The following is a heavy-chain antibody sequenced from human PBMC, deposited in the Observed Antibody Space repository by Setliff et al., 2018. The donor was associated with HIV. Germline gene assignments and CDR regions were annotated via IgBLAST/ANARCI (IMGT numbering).Heavy chain of an antibody. CDR2: INPSGDIT. J-gene: IGHJ3*02. CDR3: ASKGGSGNYPDSDAFDI. V-gene: IGHV1-46*01. CDR1: GNTFSSHY. D-gene: IGHD3-10*01. Sequence: ASVKVSCKASGNTFSSHYMHWVRQAPGKGLEWMGLINPSGDITSYAEKFQGRVTMTRDTSTSTVYMELRSLRSEDAAIYYCASKGGSGNYPDSDAFDIWGQGTLVTVSS.